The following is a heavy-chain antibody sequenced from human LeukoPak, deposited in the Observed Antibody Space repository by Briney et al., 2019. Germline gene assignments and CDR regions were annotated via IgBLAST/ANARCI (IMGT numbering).Heavy chain of an antibody. D-gene: IGHD3-22*01. CDR2: IYYSGST. Sequence: SETLSLTCTVSGGSISSGGYYWSWIRQHPGKGLEWIWYIYYSGSTYYNPSLKSRVTISVDTSKNQFSLKLSSVTAADTAVYYCARYDSSGYYHRTFDIWGQGTMVTVSS. J-gene: IGHJ3*02. V-gene: IGHV4-31*03. CDR3: ARYDSSGYYHRTFDI. CDR1: GGSISSGGYY.